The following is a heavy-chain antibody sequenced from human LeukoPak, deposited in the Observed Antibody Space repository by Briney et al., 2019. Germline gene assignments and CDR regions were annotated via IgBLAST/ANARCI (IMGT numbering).Heavy chain of an antibody. CDR1: GFTVSSNY. V-gene: IGHV3-53*01. Sequence: GGSLRLSCAASGFTVSSNYMSWVRQAPGKGLEWVSIIYSGGSTYYADSVKGRFTISRDNSKNTLYLQMNSLRAEDTAVYYCAKGGGYGPSYFDYWGQGTLVTVSS. J-gene: IGHJ4*02. CDR3: AKGGGYGPSYFDY. D-gene: IGHD3-16*01. CDR2: IYSGGST.